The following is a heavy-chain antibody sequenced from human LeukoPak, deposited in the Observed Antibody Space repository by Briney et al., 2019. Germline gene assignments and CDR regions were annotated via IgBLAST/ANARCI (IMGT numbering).Heavy chain of an antibody. V-gene: IGHV3-23*01. CDR2: VIDSGGAT. D-gene: IGHD3-9*01. J-gene: IGHJ5*02. Sequence: GGSLRLSCAASGCTFSTHAMSWVRQAPRRGLEWVSTVIDSGGATYYADSVKGRFTISRDNSKNTLYLQMNSLRAEDTAVYYCAKERNYDILTGYNWFHRWGQGTLVTVSS. CDR1: GCTFSTHA. CDR3: AKERNYDILTGYNWFHR.